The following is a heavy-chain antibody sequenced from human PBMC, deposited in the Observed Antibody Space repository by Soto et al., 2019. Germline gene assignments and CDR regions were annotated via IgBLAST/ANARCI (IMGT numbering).Heavy chain of an antibody. V-gene: IGHV4-31*03. CDR1: GGSISSGGYY. J-gene: IGHJ3*02. D-gene: IGHD3-10*01. CDR2: IYYSGST. Sequence: QVQLQESGPGLVKPSQTLSLTCTVSGGSISSGGYYWSWIRQHPGKGLEWIGYIYYSGSTYYNPSLKSRVTRSGDTSKNQFSLKLSSVTAADTAVYYCARKRAHWFGDILASADAFDIWGQGTMVTVSS. CDR3: ARKRAHWFGDILASADAFDI.